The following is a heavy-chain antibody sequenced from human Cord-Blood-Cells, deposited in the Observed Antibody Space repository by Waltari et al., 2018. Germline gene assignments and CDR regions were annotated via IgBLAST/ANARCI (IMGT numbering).Heavy chain of an antibody. CDR1: GFTFSSYS. V-gene: IGHV3-21*01. CDR3: ARDTVATIDEGDY. D-gene: IGHD5-12*01. Sequence: EVQLVESGGGLVKPGGSLRLSCAASGFTFSSYSMNWVRQAPGKGLEWVSSISSSSSSYIYYADSVKGRFTISRDNAKNSLYLQMNSLRAEDTAVYYCARDTVATIDEGDYWGQGTLVTVSS. CDR2: ISSSSSSYI. J-gene: IGHJ4*02.